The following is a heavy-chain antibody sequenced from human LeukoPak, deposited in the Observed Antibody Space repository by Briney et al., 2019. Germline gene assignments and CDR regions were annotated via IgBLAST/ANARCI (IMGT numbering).Heavy chain of an antibody. D-gene: IGHD2-15*01. CDR1: GFTFSSYG. Sequence: GGSLRLSCAASGFTFSSYGMHWVRQAPGKGLEWVAFIRYDGSNKYYADSVKGRFTISRDNSKNPLYLQMNSLRAPDTVVYYCAKVGYCSGGNRRWDFVYWGEGTLVTVSS. J-gene: IGHJ4*02. CDR2: IRYDGSNK. V-gene: IGHV3-30*02. CDR3: AKVGYCSGGNRRWDFVY.